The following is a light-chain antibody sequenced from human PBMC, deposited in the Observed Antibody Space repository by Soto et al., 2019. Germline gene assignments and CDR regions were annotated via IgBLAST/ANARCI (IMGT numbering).Light chain of an antibody. CDR2: DAS. Sequence: DIQMTQSPSTLSASVGDRVTITCRASQSIGTWLAWYQQKPGKAPKLLIYDASTLESGVPSRFSGSGSGTEFTLTVSSLQADDFATYHCQQYTSPMWTFGQGTKVEVK. CDR1: QSIGTW. CDR3: QQYTSPMWT. V-gene: IGKV1-5*01. J-gene: IGKJ1*01.